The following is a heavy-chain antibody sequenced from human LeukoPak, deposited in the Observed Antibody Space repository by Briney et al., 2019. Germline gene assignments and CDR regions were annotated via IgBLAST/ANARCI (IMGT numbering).Heavy chain of an antibody. CDR1: GYSFTSYW. Sequence: GESLKIPCKGSGYSFTSYWIGWVRQMPGKGLEWMGIIYPGDSDTRYSPSFQGQVTISADKSISTAYLQWSSLKASDTAMYCCAGHYYDSSGYPITQYYFDYWGQGTWSPSPQ. J-gene: IGHJ4*02. CDR3: AGHYYDSSGYPITQYYFDY. D-gene: IGHD3-22*01. V-gene: IGHV5-51*01. CDR2: IYPGDSDT.